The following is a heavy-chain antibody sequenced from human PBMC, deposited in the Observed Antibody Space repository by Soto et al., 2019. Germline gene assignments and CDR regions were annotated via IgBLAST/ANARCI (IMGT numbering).Heavy chain of an antibody. CDR3: ARVSPARDRNYYYYYMDV. CDR1: GFTFSSYS. J-gene: IGHJ6*03. CDR2: ISSSSSTI. V-gene: IGHV3-48*01. Sequence: GGSLRLSCAASGFTFSSYSMNWVRQAPGKGLEWVSYISSSSSTIYYADSVKGRSTISRDNAKNSLYLQMNSLRAEDTAVYYCARVSPARDRNYYYYYMDVWGKGTTVTVSS.